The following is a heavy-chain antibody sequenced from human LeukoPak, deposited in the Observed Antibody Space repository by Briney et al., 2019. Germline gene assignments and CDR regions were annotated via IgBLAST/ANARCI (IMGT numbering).Heavy chain of an antibody. D-gene: IGHD3-22*01. V-gene: IGHV3-23*01. J-gene: IGHJ4*02. Sequence: PGGSLRLSCAASGFTFSDYYMSWVRQAPGKGLEWVSAISGSGGSTYYADSVKGRFTISRDNSKNTLYLQMNSLRAEDTAVYYCAKAWFPVQNYYDSSGYPFDYWGQGTLVTVSS. CDR3: AKAWFPVQNYYDSSGYPFDY. CDR1: GFTFSDYY. CDR2: ISGSGGST.